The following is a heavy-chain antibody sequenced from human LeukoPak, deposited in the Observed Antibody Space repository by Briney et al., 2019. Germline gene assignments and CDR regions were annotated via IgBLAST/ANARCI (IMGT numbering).Heavy chain of an antibody. J-gene: IGHJ3*02. CDR1: GGSISSSYW. CDR3: AGAYCGGDCYSGRAFDI. Sequence: SETLSLTCTVSGGSISSSYWWTWVRQPPGKGLEWIGEVYHSGSTNYNPSLKSRVTISVDKSKNQFSLKLSSVTAADTAVYYCAGAYCGGDCYSGRAFDIWGQGTMVTVSS. V-gene: IGHV4-4*02. D-gene: IGHD2-21*02. CDR2: VYHSGST.